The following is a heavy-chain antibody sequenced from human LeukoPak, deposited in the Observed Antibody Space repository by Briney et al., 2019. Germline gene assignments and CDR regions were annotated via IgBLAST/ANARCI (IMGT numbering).Heavy chain of an antibody. V-gene: IGHV3-23*01. Sequence: GGSLGLSCAASGFTFSSYAMSWVRQAPGKGLEWVSAISGSGGSTYYADSVKGRFTISRDNSKNTLYLQMNSLRAEDTAVYYCAKARNYYGSGGCLDYWGQGTLVTVSS. D-gene: IGHD3-10*01. CDR1: GFTFSSYA. CDR3: AKARNYYGSGGCLDY. J-gene: IGHJ4*02. CDR2: ISGSGGST.